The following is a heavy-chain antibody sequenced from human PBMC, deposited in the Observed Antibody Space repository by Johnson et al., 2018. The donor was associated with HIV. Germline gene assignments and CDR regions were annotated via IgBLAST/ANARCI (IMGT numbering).Heavy chain of an antibody. D-gene: IGHD5-24*01. J-gene: IGHJ3*02. CDR2: IYSGGST. Sequence: VQLVESGGGLVQPGRSLRLSCVASGFTFSSYAMSWVRQAPGKGLEWVSVIYSGGSTYYADSVKGRFTISRDNSKNTLYLQMNSLRAEDTAVYYCARVGDGYTCDAFDIWGQGTMVTVSS. V-gene: IGHV3-66*01. CDR3: ARVGDGYTCDAFDI. CDR1: GFTFSSYA.